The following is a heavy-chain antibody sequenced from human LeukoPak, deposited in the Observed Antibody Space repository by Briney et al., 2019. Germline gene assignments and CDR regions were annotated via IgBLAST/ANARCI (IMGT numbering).Heavy chain of an antibody. CDR2: IDYSGST. D-gene: IGHD3-16*01. J-gene: IGHJ4*02. Sequence: SETLSLTCTVSGGSISSYYWSWIRQPPGKGLEWIGYIDYSGSTNYNPSLKSRVTISVGTSKNQFSLKLSSVTAADTAVYYCARLNGGSWGQGTLVTVSS. CDR3: ARLNGGS. CDR1: GGSISSYY. V-gene: IGHV4-59*08.